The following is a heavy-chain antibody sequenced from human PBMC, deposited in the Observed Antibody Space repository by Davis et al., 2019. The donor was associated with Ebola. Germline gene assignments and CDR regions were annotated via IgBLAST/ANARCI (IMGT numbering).Heavy chain of an antibody. V-gene: IGHV3-23*01. J-gene: IGHJ6*02. Sequence: PGGSLRLSCAASGFTFSSYAMSWVRQAPGKGLEWVSSISDSGSSTYYADSVKGRFTISRDNSKNTLFLQMNSLRAEDTAVYYCAKCLTPINLEWLFMSYGMDVWGQGTTVTVSS. CDR3: AKCLTPINLEWLFMSYGMDV. D-gene: IGHD3-3*01. CDR2: ISDSGSST. CDR1: GFTFSSYA.